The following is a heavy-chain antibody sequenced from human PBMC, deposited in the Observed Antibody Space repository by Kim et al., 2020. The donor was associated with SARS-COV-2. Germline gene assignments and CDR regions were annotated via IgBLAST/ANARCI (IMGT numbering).Heavy chain of an antibody. J-gene: IGHJ4*02. V-gene: IGHV3-15*01. CDR3: TTLLMGYYYEMEGED. CDR2: IKSKTDGGTT. CDR1: GFTFSNAW. Sequence: GGSLRLSCAASGFTFSNAWMSWVRQAPGKGLEWVGRIKSKTDGGTTDYAAPVKGRFTISRDDSKNTLYLQMNSLKTEDTAVYYCTTLLMGYYYEMEGEDWGQGTLVTVSS. D-gene: IGHD3-22*01.